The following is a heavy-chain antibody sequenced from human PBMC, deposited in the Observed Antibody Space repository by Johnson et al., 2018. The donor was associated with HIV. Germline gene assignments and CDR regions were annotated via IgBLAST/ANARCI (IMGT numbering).Heavy chain of an antibody. D-gene: IGHD6-13*01. Sequence: VQLVESGGGLIQPGGSLRLSCAASGFTVGSNYMNWVRQAPGKGLEWVSVMYSGGSTYYADSVKGRFTISRDNSKNTLYRQMNRLRAEDTAVYFCARENIAAGGTDAFDIWGQGTMVTVSS. CDR2: MYSGGST. CDR1: GFTVGSNY. J-gene: IGHJ3*02. CDR3: ARENIAAGGTDAFDI. V-gene: IGHV3-53*01.